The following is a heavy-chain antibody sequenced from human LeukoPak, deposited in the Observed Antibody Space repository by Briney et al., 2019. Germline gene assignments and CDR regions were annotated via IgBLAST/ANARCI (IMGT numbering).Heavy chain of an antibody. CDR1: GGSISSYY. J-gene: IGHJ3*02. CDR3: ARRIVGATTAFDI. V-gene: IGHV4-59*08. Sequence: PSETLSLTCTVSGGSISSYYWNWIRQPPGKGLEWIGYIYYSGSTNYNPSLKSRVTISVDTSKNQFSLKLSSVTAADTAVYYCARRIVGATTAFDIWGQGTMVTVSS. CDR2: IYYSGST. D-gene: IGHD1-26*01.